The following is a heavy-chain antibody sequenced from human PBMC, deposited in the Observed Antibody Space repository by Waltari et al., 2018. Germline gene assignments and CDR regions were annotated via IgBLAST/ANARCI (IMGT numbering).Heavy chain of an antibody. Sequence: QLQLQKSGSGLVTPSQTLSLTCAVSAGSISSGGYSWSWIRQPPGKGLEWIGYIYHSGSTYYNPSLKSRVTISVDRSKNQFSLKLSSVTAADTAVYYCARGVVMGAFDIWGQGTMVTVSS. J-gene: IGHJ3*02. V-gene: IGHV4-30-2*01. CDR1: AGSISSGGYS. CDR2: IYHSGST. D-gene: IGHD3-22*01. CDR3: ARGVVMGAFDI.